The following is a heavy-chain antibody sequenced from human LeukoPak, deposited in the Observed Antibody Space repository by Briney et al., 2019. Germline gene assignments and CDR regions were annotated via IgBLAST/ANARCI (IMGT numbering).Heavy chain of an antibody. V-gene: IGHV4-59*01. J-gene: IGHJ6*02. Sequence: PSETLSLTCTVSGGSIGSYYWSWIRQPPGKGLEWIGYIYYSGSTNYNPSLKSRVTISVDTSKNQFSLKLSSVTAADTAVYYCARAHCSSTSCYSYYYYGMDVWGQGTTVTVSS. D-gene: IGHD2-2*01. CDR3: ARAHCSSTSCYSYYYYGMDV. CDR1: GGSIGSYY. CDR2: IYYSGST.